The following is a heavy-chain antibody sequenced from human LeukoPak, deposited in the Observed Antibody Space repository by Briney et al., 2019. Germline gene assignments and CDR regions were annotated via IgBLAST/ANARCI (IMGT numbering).Heavy chain of an antibody. J-gene: IGHJ4*02. CDR3: LSCINPNCYEF. CDR1: LPFRSPR. Sequence: GSLRTLLSAPCLPFRSPREALVRQVSGKGLVLVSCISNDGTTRSYADSVKGRFTISRDNAKSTLYLQMNSLRAEDTAVYYCLSCINPNCYEFWGQGAPVTVSS. V-gene: IGHV3-74*01. CDR2: ISNDGTTR. D-gene: IGHD3/OR15-3a*01.